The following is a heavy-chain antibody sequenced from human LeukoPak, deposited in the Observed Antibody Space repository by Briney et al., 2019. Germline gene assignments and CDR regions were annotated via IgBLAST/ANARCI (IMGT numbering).Heavy chain of an antibody. J-gene: IGHJ5*02. CDR2: ISSSGSTI. CDR1: GFTFSDYY. CDR3: ARGDLGYSSSWYNWFDP. Sequence: AGGSLRLSCAASGFTFSDYYMSWIRQAPGKGLEWVSYISSSGSTIYYADSVKGRFTISRDNAKNSLYLQMNSLRAEDTAVYYCARGDLGYSSSWYNWFDPWGQGTLVTVSS. D-gene: IGHD6-13*01. V-gene: IGHV3-11*04.